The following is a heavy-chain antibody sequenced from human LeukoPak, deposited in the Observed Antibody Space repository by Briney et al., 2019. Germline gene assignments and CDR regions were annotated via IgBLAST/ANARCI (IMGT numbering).Heavy chain of an antibody. J-gene: IGHJ6*03. V-gene: IGHV3-23*01. D-gene: IGHD5-24*01. CDR3: AKADEYYYYYYYMDV. CDR1: GFTFSSYA. CDR2: ISGSGGST. Sequence: GGSLRLSCAASGFTFSSYAMSWVRQAPGEGLEWVSAISGSGGSTYYADSIKGRFTISRDNSQNTLYLQMNSLRSEDTAVYYCAKADEYYYYYYYMDVWGKGTTVTVSS.